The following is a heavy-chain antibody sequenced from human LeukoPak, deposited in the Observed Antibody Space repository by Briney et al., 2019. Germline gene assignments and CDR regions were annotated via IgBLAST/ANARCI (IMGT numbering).Heavy chain of an antibody. J-gene: IGHJ4*02. CDR1: GFTFSSYS. D-gene: IGHD3-22*01. V-gene: IGHV3-21*01. CDR2: ICSSSSYI. CDR3: ASNPKYYHDSSGYYRPGDY. Sequence: GGSLRLSCVASGFTFSSYSMNWVRQAPGKVLEWVSSICSSSSYIYYADSVKGRFTISRDNAEYSLYLQMNSLRAEDTAVYYCASNPKYYHDSSGYYRPGDYWGQGTLVTVS.